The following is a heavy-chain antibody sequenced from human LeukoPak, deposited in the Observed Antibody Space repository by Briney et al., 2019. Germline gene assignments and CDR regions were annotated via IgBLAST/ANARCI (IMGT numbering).Heavy chain of an antibody. Sequence: PSQTLSLTCAISGASVSSNSAAWNWIMQSPSRGLEWLGMTYYRSKWYNDDAVSVKSRITINPDTSKNQFSLQLNSVTLEDTAVYYCARVVGATVAFDIWGQGTMVNVSS. CDR3: ARVVGATVAFDI. V-gene: IGHV6-1*01. J-gene: IGHJ3*02. D-gene: IGHD1-26*01. CDR1: GASVSSNSAA. CDR2: TYYRSKWYN.